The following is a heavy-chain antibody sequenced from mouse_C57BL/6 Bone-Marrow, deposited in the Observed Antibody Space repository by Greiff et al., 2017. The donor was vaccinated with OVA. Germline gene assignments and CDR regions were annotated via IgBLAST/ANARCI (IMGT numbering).Heavy chain of an antibody. CDR1: GYAFSSSW. CDR3: ARHEDGYYASYLDY. CDR2: IYPGDGDT. V-gene: IGHV1-82*01. D-gene: IGHD2-3*01. J-gene: IGHJ2*01. Sequence: VQLQQSGPELVKPGASVKISCKASGYAFSSSWMNWVKQRPGKGLEWIGRIYPGDGDTNSNGKFKGKATLTADKSSSTAYMQLSSLTSEDAAVYVCARHEDGYYASYLDYWGQGNTLTVSS.